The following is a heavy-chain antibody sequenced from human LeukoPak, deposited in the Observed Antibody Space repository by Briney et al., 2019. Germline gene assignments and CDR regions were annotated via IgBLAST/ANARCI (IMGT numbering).Heavy chain of an antibody. CDR3: ARDETVTTGYYYYMVV. CDR1: GFTFSSYS. J-gene: IGHJ6*03. V-gene: IGHV3-21*01. D-gene: IGHD4-17*01. CDR2: IRSSSSYI. Sequence: GGSLRLSCAASGFTFSSYSMNWVRQAPGKGLEWVSSIRSSSSYIYYADSVKGRFTISRDNAKNSLYLQMNSLRAEDTAVYYCARDETVTTGYYYYMVVWGKGNTVTVSS.